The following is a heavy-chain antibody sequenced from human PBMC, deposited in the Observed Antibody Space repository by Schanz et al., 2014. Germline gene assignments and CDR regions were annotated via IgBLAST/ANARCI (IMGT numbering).Heavy chain of an antibody. CDR2: ISVYTGNT. CDR1: GFTFSSYA. J-gene: IGHJ4*02. CDR3: ARDAADFYDILTEEDY. Sequence: GQLLESGGGLIQPGGSLRLSCAASGFTFSSYAMSWVRQAPGQGLEWVGWISVYTGNTKYGQKVQGRVTMTADTSTNTAYMELRSLRSDDTAVYYCARDAADFYDILTEEDYWGQGTLVTVSS. V-gene: IGHV1-18*01. D-gene: IGHD3-9*01.